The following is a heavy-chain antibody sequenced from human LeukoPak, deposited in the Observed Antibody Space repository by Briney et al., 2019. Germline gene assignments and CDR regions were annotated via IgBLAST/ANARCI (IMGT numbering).Heavy chain of an antibody. CDR1: GFTFSDYY. Sequence: GGSLRLSRAASGFTFSDYYMSWIRQAPGKGLAWVSYISSSGSTIYYADSVKGRFTISRDNAKNSLYLQMNRLRAEDTAVYYCARVTESYYFDYWGQGTLVTVSS. CDR2: ISSSGSTI. J-gene: IGHJ4*02. D-gene: IGHD5-18*01. V-gene: IGHV3-11*01. CDR3: ARVTESYYFDY.